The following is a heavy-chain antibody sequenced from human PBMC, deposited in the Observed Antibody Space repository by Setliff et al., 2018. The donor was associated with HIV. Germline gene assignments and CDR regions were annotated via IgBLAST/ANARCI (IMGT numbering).Heavy chain of an antibody. Sequence: ASVKVSCKASGYTFTNHGITWVRQAPGQGLEWMGWISPNNGDKNIPQSFQGRVTMTRDTSINTAYMELSGLRSDDTAMYYCARQLSNSLDYWGQGTLVTVSS. CDR1: GYTFTNHG. J-gene: IGHJ4*02. CDR2: ISPNNGDK. D-gene: IGHD7-27*01. V-gene: IGHV1-18*01. CDR3: ARQLSNSLDY.